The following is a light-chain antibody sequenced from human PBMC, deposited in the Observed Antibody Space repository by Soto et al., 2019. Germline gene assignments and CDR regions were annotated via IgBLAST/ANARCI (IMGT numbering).Light chain of an antibody. V-gene: IGLV2-23*02. CDR2: EVA. Sequence: QSAVSQPASVSGSPGQSITISCTRTNSDLGSFNFVSWYQQHPGKAPKVMIYEVAKRPSGISDRFSGSKSGNTASLTISGLQVEDEADYYCCSDAGTSSYLFGTGTKVTVL. CDR1: NSDLGSFNF. CDR3: CSDAGTSSYL. J-gene: IGLJ1*01.